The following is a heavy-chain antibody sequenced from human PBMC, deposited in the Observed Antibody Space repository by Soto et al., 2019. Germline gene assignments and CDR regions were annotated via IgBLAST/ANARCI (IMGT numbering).Heavy chain of an antibody. Sequence: SEPLSLTCTVSGGSISSSSYYWGWIRQPPGKGLEWIGSIYNSGSTYYNPSLKSRVTISVDTSKNQFSLKLNSVTAADTAVYYCARHAGLVVVTATGAWFDPWGQGTLVTVSS. V-gene: IGHV4-39*01. CDR3: ARHAGLVVVTATGAWFDP. J-gene: IGHJ5*02. CDR1: GGSISSSSYY. D-gene: IGHD2-15*01. CDR2: IYNSGST.